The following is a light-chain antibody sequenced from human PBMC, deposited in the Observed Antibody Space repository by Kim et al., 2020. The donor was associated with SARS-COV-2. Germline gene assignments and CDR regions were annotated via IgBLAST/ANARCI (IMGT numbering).Light chain of an antibody. CDR3: AAWDDSLSGVV. V-gene: IGLV1-44*01. J-gene: IGLJ2*01. CDR1: SSNIGSNS. CDR2: TNS. Sequence: ELTQPPSASGTPGQRVTISCSGSSSNIGSNSVNWYQQLPGAAPKLLIYTNSQRPSGVSDRFSGSKSGTSASLAISGLQSEDEADYHCAAWDDSLSGVVFGGGTQLTVL.